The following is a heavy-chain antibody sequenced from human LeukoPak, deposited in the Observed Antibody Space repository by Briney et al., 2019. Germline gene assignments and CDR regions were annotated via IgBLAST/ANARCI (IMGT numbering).Heavy chain of an antibody. V-gene: IGHV4-4*07. Sequence: PSETLSLTCSVSDDSITMYYWTWIRQPAGKGLEWIGRIYTSGSTNYNPSLKSRVTISVDTSKNQFSLKVSSVTAADTAVYYCARASATAFDYWGQGTLVTVSS. D-gene: IGHD5-12*01. CDR3: ARASATAFDY. J-gene: IGHJ4*02. CDR1: DDSITMYY. CDR2: IYTSGST.